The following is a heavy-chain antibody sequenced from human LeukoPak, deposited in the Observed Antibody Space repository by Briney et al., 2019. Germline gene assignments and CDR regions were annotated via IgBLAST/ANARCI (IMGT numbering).Heavy chain of an antibody. V-gene: IGHV6-1*01. CDR3: TRGGSAFDI. CDR2: TYYRSKWYN. J-gene: IGHJ3*02. D-gene: IGHD5-12*01. Sequence: SQTLSLTCAISGDSVSSNSAAWNWIRQSPSRGLEWLGRTYYRSKWYNEYAVSVKGRITVNPDTSKTQFSLRLNSVTPEDTAVYYCTRGGSAFDIWGRGTMVTVSS. CDR1: GDSVSSNSAA.